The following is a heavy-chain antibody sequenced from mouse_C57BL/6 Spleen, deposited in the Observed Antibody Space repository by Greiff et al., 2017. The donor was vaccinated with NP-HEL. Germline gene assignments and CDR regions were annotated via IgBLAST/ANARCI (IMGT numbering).Heavy chain of an antibody. CDR3: ARRLYDYDWFAY. CDR2: ISSGSSTI. Sequence: VQLKESGGGLVKPGGSLKLSCAASGFTFSDYGMHWVRQAPEKGLEWVAYISSGSSTIYYADTVKGRFTISRDNAKNTLFLQMTSLRSEDTAMYYCARRLYDYDWFAYWGQGTLVTVSA. J-gene: IGHJ3*01. D-gene: IGHD2-4*01. V-gene: IGHV5-17*01. CDR1: GFTFSDYG.